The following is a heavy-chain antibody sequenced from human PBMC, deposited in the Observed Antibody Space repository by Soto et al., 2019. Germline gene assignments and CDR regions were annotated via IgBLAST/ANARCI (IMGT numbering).Heavy chain of an antibody. Sequence: QVQLVQSGAEVKKPGASVKVSCKASGYTFTSYAMHWVRQAPGQRLEWMGWINAGNGNTKYSQKFQGRVTITRDTAASTADMEVSSLRSEDTAVYYCARSIVVVTAADYWGQGTLVTVSS. CDR3: ARSIVVVTAADY. CDR1: GYTFTSYA. CDR2: INAGNGNT. J-gene: IGHJ4*02. D-gene: IGHD2-21*02. V-gene: IGHV1-3*01.